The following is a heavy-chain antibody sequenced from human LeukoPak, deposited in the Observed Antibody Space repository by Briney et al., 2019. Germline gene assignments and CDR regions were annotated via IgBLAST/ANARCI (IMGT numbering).Heavy chain of an antibody. CDR3: ARTDGVSKFDY. CDR2: ISTSGNTI. J-gene: IGHJ4*02. D-gene: IGHD2-8*01. Sequence: PGGSLRLSXAASGFTFSDYYMSWIRQAPGKGLEWVSYISTSGNTIYYADSVKGRFTISRDNAKNSLHLQMNSLRAEDTAVYYCARTDGVSKFDYWGQGTLVTVSS. V-gene: IGHV3-11*04. CDR1: GFTFSDYY.